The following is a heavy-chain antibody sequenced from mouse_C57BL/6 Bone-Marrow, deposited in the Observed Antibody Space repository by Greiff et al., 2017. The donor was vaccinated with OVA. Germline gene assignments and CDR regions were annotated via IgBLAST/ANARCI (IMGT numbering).Heavy chain of an antibody. CDR1: GYAFTNYL. J-gene: IGHJ1*03. CDR2: INPGSGGT. D-gene: IGHD1-1*01. V-gene: IGHV1-54*01. Sequence: VQLQQSGAELVRPGTSVKVSCKASGYAFTNYLIEWVKQRPGQGLEWIGVINPGSGGTNYNEKFKGKATLTADKSSSTAYMQLSSLTSEDSAVYFCARAFYYYGSSSHWYFDVWGTGTTVTVSS. CDR3: ARAFYYYGSSSHWYFDV.